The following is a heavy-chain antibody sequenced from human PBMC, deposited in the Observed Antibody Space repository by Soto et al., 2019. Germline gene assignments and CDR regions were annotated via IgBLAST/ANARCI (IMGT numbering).Heavy chain of an antibody. CDR2: IYYSGST. V-gene: IGHV4-61*08. J-gene: IGHJ4*02. CDR1: GDSISSGANY. D-gene: IGHD3-22*01. CDR3: ARGMANYYYDSSGSLFG. Sequence: PSETLSLTCTVSGDSISSGANYWSWIRQPPGKGLEWIGYIYYSGSTNYNPSLKSRVTISVDTSKNQFSLKLSSVTAADTAVYYCARGMANYYYDSSGSLFGWGQGTLVTVSS.